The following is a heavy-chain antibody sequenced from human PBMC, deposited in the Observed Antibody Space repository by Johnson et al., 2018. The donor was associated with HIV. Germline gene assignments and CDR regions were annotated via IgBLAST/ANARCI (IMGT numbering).Heavy chain of an antibody. CDR3: ARRSSGWYGAFDI. Sequence: VQLVESGGGVVQPGRSLRLSCAASGFTFSSYAMHWVRQAPGKGLEWVSVIYSGGSTYYADSVKGRFTISRDNSKNTLYLQMNSLRAEDTAVYYCARRSSGWYGAFDIWGQGTMVTVSS. V-gene: IGHV3-66*01. CDR2: IYSGGST. D-gene: IGHD6-19*01. J-gene: IGHJ3*02. CDR1: GFTFSSYA.